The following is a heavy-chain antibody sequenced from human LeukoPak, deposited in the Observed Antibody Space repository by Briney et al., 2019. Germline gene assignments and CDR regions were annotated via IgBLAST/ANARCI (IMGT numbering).Heavy chain of an antibody. J-gene: IGHJ4*02. D-gene: IGHD2-2*02. CDR1: GYTFTSYG. V-gene: IGHV1-18*01. CDR2: ISAYNGNT. Sequence: ASVTVSCKASGYTFTSYGISWVRQAPGQGLEWMGWISAYNGNTNYAQKLQGRVTMTTDTSTSTAYMELRSLRSDDTAVYYCARDQVYCSSTSCYIESVDYWGQGTLVTVSS. CDR3: ARDQVYCSSTSCYIESVDY.